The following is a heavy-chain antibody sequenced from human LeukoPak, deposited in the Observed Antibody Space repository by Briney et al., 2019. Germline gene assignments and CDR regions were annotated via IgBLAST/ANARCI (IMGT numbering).Heavy chain of an antibody. CDR1: GFTLSSYA. Sequence: GGSLRLSCAASGFTLSSYAMSWVRQAPGKGLEWVSGISGSGAGTYYADSVKGRFTVSRDISKNTLYLQMNSLRAEDTAVYYCAKGSSSGWYDDMNVWGQGTTVTVS. D-gene: IGHD6-19*01. V-gene: IGHV3-23*01. CDR2: ISGSGAGT. J-gene: IGHJ6*02. CDR3: AKGSSSGWYDDMNV.